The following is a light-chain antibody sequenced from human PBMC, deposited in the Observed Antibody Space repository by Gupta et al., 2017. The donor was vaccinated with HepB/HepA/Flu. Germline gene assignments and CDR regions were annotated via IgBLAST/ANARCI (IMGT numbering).Light chain of an antibody. CDR1: QSLLHSNGNNY. J-gene: IGKJ4*01. Sequence: DSVMTQSPLALSVTPGEAACISCRSSQSLLHSNGNNYLKWCLQKPGQSPQLLIFSASKRASGVPDRFSSSGSGTDFTLKISRAEAEDVGIYYCAQALQSPLTFGRGPTVEI. CDR3: AQALQSPLT. V-gene: IGKV2-28*01. CDR2: SAS.